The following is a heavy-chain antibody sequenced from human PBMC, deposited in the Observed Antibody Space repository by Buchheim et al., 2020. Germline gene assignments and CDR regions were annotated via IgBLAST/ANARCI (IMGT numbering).Heavy chain of an antibody. Sequence: QVQLVQSGAEVKKPGASVKVSCKASGYTFTSYYMHWVRQAPGQGLEWMGIINPSGGSTSYAQKFQGRVTMTRDPSTSTVYMELSSLRSEDTAVYYCAREVSYRIVGATILGSDYWGQGTL. D-gene: IGHD1-26*01. V-gene: IGHV1-46*01. CDR2: INPSGGST. CDR1: GYTFTSYY. CDR3: AREVSYRIVGATILGSDY. J-gene: IGHJ4*02.